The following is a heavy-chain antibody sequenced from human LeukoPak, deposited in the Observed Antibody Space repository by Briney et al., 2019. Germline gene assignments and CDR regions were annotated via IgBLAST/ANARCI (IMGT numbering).Heavy chain of an antibody. CDR2: ISSGSEK. Sequence: GGSLRLSCEASGFTFSIFPMHWVRQAPGKGLEWVALISSGSEKYYADSVKGRFTISRDNSKNMLYLQMNSLRADDTAVYYCSRDLELSAVYYFDSWGQGTLVIVSS. CDR1: GFTFSIFP. D-gene: IGHD3-3*01. V-gene: IGHV3-30*04. J-gene: IGHJ4*02. CDR3: SRDLELSAVYYFDS.